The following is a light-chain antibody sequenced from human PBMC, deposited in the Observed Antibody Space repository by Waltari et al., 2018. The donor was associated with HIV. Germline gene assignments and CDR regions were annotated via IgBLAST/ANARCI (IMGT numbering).Light chain of an antibody. Sequence: QSVLTQPHSVSGAPGQRVTISCTGSSSKIGAGYDVHWYQQLPGTAPKLFIYANDHRPSGVPDRFSGSKSGTSASLAITGLQAEADADYYCQSYDSALSGSLFGGGTKLTVL. J-gene: IGLJ2*01. CDR1: SSKIGAGYD. V-gene: IGLV1-40*01. CDR2: AND. CDR3: QSYDSALSGSL.